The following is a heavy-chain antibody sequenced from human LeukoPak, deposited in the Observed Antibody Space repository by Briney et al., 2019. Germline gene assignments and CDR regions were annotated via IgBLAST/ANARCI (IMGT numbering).Heavy chain of an antibody. CDR2: IIPIFGTA. D-gene: IGHD3-22*01. Sequence: SVKVSCKASGYTFTGYFMHWVRQAPGQGLEWMGGIIPIFGTANYAQKFQGRVTITTDESTSTAYMELSSLRSEDTAVYYCAILTYYYDSSGYYSFDYWGQGTLVTVSS. V-gene: IGHV1-69*05. CDR3: AILTYYYDSSGYYSFDY. CDR1: GYTFTGYF. J-gene: IGHJ4*02.